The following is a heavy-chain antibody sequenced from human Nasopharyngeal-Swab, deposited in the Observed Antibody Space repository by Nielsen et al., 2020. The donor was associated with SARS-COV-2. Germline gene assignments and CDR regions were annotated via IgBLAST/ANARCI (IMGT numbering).Heavy chain of an antibody. D-gene: IGHD3-22*01. CDR3: ASDSSGYLFNYGMDV. V-gene: IGHV4-59*08. Sequence: SETLSLTCTVSGGSISSYYWSWIRQPPGKGLEWIGYIYYSGSTNYNPSLKSRVTISVDTSKNQFSLKPSSVTAADTAVYYCASDSSGYLFNYGMDVWGQGTTVTVSS. J-gene: IGHJ6*02. CDR2: IYYSGST. CDR1: GGSISSYY.